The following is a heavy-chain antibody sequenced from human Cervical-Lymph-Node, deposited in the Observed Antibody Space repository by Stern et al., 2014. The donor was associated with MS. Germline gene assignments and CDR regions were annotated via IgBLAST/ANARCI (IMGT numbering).Heavy chain of an antibody. D-gene: IGHD1-1*01. Sequence: EVQLVESGGGLVQPGGSLTLSCAASGFTFGSYWMSWVRQAPGQGLEWVANIKQDGSEKYYVDSVKGRFIISRDNAKSSLYLQMNSLTVEDTAVYYCTRGRTTSEYWGQGTLVTVSS. V-gene: IGHV3-7*01. CDR1: GFTFGSYW. CDR2: IKQDGSEK. CDR3: TRGRTTSEY. J-gene: IGHJ4*02.